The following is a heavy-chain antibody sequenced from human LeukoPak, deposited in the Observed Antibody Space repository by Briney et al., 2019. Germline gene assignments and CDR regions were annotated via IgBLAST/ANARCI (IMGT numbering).Heavy chain of an antibody. D-gene: IGHD2-21*01. CDR2: IYYIGSP. CDR1: GGSISSYY. Sequence: ASATLSLTCTVSGGSISSYYWSWIRQPPGKGLEWIGYIYYIGSPYYNPSLKSRVTISVDTSKNQFSLKLSSVTAADTAVYYCARHSYCGGDCYSFGPYYFDYWGQGTLVTVPS. V-gene: IGHV4-59*04. J-gene: IGHJ4*02. CDR3: ARHSYCGGDCYSFGPYYFDY.